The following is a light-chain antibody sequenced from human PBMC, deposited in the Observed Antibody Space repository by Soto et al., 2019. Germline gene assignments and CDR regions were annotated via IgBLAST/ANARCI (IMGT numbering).Light chain of an antibody. V-gene: IGKV3-20*01. CDR3: QQYGSSPRT. CDR2: GAS. J-gene: IGKJ1*01. Sequence: EIVLTQSPGTLSLYPGERATLSCRASQNVSNNYLAWYQQKPGQAPRLLIYGASGRATGIPDRFSGSGSGTDFILTISRLEPEDFVVYYCQQYGSSPRTFGQGTKVEIK. CDR1: QNVSNNY.